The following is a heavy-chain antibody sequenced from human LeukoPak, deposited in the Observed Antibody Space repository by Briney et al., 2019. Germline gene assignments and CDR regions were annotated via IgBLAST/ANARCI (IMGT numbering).Heavy chain of an antibody. V-gene: IGHV3-30*18. CDR3: AKDRPEFDY. J-gene: IGHJ4*02. Sequence: GGSLRLSCAASGFTFSSYGMHWVRQAPGKGLEWVAVISYDGSNKYYADSVKGRFTISRDNSKNTLYLQMNSLRAEDTAVYYCAKDRPEFDYWGQGTLATVSS. D-gene: IGHD6-6*01. CDR1: GFTFSSYG. CDR2: ISYDGSNK.